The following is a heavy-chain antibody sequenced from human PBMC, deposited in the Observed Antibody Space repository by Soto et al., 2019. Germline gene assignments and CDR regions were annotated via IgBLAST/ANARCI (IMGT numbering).Heavy chain of an antibody. CDR2: IYYSGST. V-gene: IGHV4-39*01. J-gene: IGHJ4*02. CDR3: ARLGGCSSTSCYVRNWRPFAY. Sequence: SETLSLTCTVSGGSISSSSYYWGWIRQPPGKGLEWIGSIYYSGSTYYNPSLKSRVTISVDTSKNQFSLKLSSVTAADTAVYYCARLGGCSSTSCYVRNWRPFAYWGQGTLVTVSS. CDR1: GGSISSSSYY. D-gene: IGHD2-2*01.